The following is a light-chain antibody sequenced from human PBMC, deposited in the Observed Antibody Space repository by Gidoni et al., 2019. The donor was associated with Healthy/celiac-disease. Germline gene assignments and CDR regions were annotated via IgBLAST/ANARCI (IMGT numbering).Light chain of an antibody. V-gene: IGKV1-5*03. CDR1: QSISSW. CDR3: QQYNSYSRT. CDR2: KAS. J-gene: IGKJ1*01. Sequence: DIQMTQSPSTLSASVGDRVTITCRASQSISSWLAWYQQKPGKAPKLLIYKASSLESGVPSRFSGNGSGTEFTLTISSLQPDDFATYYCQQYNSYSRTFXQXTKVEIK.